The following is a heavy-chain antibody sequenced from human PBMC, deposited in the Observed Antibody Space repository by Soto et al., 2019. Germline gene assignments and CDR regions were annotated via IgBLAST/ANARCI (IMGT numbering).Heavy chain of an antibody. CDR2: IKQDGSEI. J-gene: IGHJ4*02. V-gene: IGHV3-7*01. CDR1: GFTFSTYW. Sequence: EVQLVESGGGLVQPGGSLRLSCAASGFTFSTYWMSWVRQAPGKGLEGVANIKQDGSEIYSVDSVKGRFTISRDNAKNSLSLQMNGLRAEDTAVYYCARGTSARNVGYFDYWGQGSRVTVSS. CDR3: ARGTSARNVGYFDY. D-gene: IGHD2-2*01.